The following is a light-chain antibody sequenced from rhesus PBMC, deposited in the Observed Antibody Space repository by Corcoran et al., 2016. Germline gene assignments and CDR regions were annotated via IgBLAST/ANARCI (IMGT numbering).Light chain of an antibody. CDR2: DAS. CDR3: QQESNWPLT. Sequence: EIVMTQSPATLSLSPGERATLSCRASQSVSSNLAWYQQKPGQAPRLLIYDASNRATGIPDRFSGSGSGTNVTLTSSSLEPEDVGVYYCQQESNWPLTFGGGTKVEIK. J-gene: IGKJ4*01. CDR1: QSVSSN. V-gene: IGKV3-35*01.